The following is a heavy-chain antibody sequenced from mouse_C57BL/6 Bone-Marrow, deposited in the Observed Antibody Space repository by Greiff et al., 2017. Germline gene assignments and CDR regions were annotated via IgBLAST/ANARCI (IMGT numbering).Heavy chain of an antibody. J-gene: IGHJ2*01. CDR3: ASHYDSRGGDYFDY. D-gene: IGHD1-1*01. Sequence: VQLQQPGAELVKPGASVKLSCKASGYTFTSYWMHWVKQRPGQGLEWIGMIHPNSGSTNYNEKFKSKATLTVDKSSSTAYMQLSSLTSEDSAVYYCASHYDSRGGDYFDYWGQGTTLTVSA. CDR2: IHPNSGST. CDR1: GYTFTSYW. V-gene: IGHV1-64*01.